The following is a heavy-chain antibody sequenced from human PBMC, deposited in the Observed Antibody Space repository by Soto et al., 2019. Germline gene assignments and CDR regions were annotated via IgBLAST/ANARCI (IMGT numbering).Heavy chain of an antibody. CDR2: IYYSGST. J-gene: IGHJ5*02. CDR1: GGSISSGDYY. Sequence: SETLSLTCTVSGGSISSGDYYWSWIRQPPGKGLEWIGYIYYSGSTYYNPSLKSRVTISVDTSKNQFSLKLSSVTAADTAVYYCARGGVRGVIITRNWFDPWGQGTLVTVSS. CDR3: ARGGVRGVIITRNWFDP. V-gene: IGHV4-30-4*01. D-gene: IGHD3-10*01.